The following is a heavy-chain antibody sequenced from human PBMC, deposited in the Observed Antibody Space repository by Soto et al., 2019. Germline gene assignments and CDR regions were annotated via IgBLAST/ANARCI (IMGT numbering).Heavy chain of an antibody. CDR1: GGSVNSATYY. Sequence: SETLSLTCTVSGGSVNSATYYWGWIRQPPGKGLEWIGYIYYSGTTKYNPSLKSRVTISVDTSKNQFSLKLNSVTAADTAVYYCARDLWGYCGTDCYPLDVWGQGTTVTVSS. D-gene: IGHD2-21*02. V-gene: IGHV4-61*01. CDR3: ARDLWGYCGTDCYPLDV. CDR2: IYYSGTT. J-gene: IGHJ6*02.